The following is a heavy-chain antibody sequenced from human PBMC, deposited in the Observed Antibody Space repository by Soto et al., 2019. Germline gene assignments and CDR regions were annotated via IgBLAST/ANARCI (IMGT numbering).Heavy chain of an antibody. CDR1: GFTLISHS. V-gene: IGHV3-21*04. Sequence: EVQVVESGGGRAKPGGSLRLSCAASGFTLISHSMNWVRQAPGKGLEWVSTISSSSTYIYYADSVKGRFTISRDNAKNSLYLQMNSLRAEDTAVYYCAKVTGYYMDHWGQGTLVTVSS. CDR2: ISSSSTYI. CDR3: AKVTGYYMDH. J-gene: IGHJ4*02. D-gene: IGHD3-9*01.